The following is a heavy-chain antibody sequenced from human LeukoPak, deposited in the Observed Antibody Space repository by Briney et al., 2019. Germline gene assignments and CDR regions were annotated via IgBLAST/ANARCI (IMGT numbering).Heavy chain of an antibody. CDR1: GDSVSSKNGA. J-gene: IGHJ4*02. D-gene: IGHD6-19*01. CDR3: ARDLGTTGWHTFDY. V-gene: IGHV6-1*01. Sequence: QTLSLTCAVSGDSVSSKNGAWNWIRQSPSRGLEWLGRTYYGSKWYNDYAESMEGRMTISQDTSKNQYSLHLNSVTPDDTAVYYCARDLGTTGWHTFDYWGQGTLVTVSS. CDR2: TYYGSKWYN.